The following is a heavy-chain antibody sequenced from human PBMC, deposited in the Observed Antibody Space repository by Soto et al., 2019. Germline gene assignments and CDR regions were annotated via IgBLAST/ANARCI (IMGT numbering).Heavy chain of an antibody. CDR3: ARVPTYYYDSSGSILYYYGMDV. J-gene: IGHJ6*02. CDR2: IYYSGST. D-gene: IGHD3-22*01. V-gene: IGHV4-30-4*01. CDR1: GGSISSGDYY. Sequence: SETLSLTCTVSGGSISSGDYYWSWIRQPPGKGLEWIGYIYYSGSTYYNPSLKSRVTISVDTSKNQFSLKLSSVTAADTAVYYCARVPTYYYDSSGSILYYYGMDVWGQGTTVTVSS.